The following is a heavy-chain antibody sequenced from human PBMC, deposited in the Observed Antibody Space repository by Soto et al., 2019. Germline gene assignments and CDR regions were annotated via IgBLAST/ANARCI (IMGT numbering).Heavy chain of an antibody. J-gene: IGHJ4*02. Sequence: SETLSLTCSVSGGSISNYYWSWIRQSPGRGLEWIGCSYYSGTTNYNPSLSSRVTISIGASKTQFSLRLRSVTAADTAVYYCARRQDWNYLFDNWGPGILVTVSS. CDR2: SYYSGTT. CDR3: ARRQDWNYLFDN. V-gene: IGHV4-59*01. D-gene: IGHD1-7*01. CDR1: GGSISNYY.